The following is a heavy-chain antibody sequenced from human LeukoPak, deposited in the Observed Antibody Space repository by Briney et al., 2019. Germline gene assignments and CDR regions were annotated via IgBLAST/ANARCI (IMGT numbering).Heavy chain of an antibody. D-gene: IGHD6-19*01. CDR3: ARRDSRGWYYFDY. CDR1: GYTFTTYW. J-gene: IGHJ4*02. Sequence: GESLKISCKGSGYTFTTYWIAWVRQMPGKGLEWMGIIYPADSETRYRPSFQGQVTISADKSISTAYQQWSSLKASDTAMYYCARRDSRGWYYFDYWGQGTLVTVSS. CDR2: IYPADSET. V-gene: IGHV5-51*01.